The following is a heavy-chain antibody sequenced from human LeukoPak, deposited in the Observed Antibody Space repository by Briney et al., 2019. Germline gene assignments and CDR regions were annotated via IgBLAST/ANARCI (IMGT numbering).Heavy chain of an antibody. J-gene: IGHJ5*02. CDR2: ISGSSSSYI. Sequence: PGGSLRLSCAASGFTFSSYNINWVRRAPGKGLEWVSSISGSSSSYIYYAYAVKGRFTSSRDNSKNTLYLQMNSLRAEDTAVYYCARVLISSWYLWFDPWGQGTLVTVSS. CDR1: GFTFSSYN. CDR3: ARVLISSWYLWFDP. D-gene: IGHD6-13*01. V-gene: IGHV3-21*04.